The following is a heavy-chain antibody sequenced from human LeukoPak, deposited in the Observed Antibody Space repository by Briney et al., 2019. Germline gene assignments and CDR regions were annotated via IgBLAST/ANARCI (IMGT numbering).Heavy chain of an antibody. Sequence: GGSXXXYYWSWIRQPPGKGLEWIGEINHSGSTNYNPSLKSRVTISVDTSKTQFSLKLSSVTAADTAVYYCAIRDYSYYYGMDVWGQGTTVTVSS. CDR2: INHSGST. J-gene: IGHJ6*02. CDR3: AIRDYSYYYGMDV. V-gene: IGHV4-34*01. CDR1: GGSXXXYY. D-gene: IGHD2-21*01.